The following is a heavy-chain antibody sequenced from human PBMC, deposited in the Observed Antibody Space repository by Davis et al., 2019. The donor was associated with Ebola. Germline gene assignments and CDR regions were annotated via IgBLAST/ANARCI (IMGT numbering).Heavy chain of an antibody. CDR3: ARGPTRNIRYFDWLAY. J-gene: IGHJ4*02. CDR2: IYYSGST. CDR1: GGSFSGYY. Sequence: SETLSLTCAVYGGSFSGYYWSWIRQHPGKGLEWIGYIYYSGSTYYNPSLKSRVTISVDTSKNQFSLKLSSVTAADTAVYYCARGPTRNIRYFDWLAYWGQGTLVTVSS. D-gene: IGHD3-9*01. V-gene: IGHV4-34*01.